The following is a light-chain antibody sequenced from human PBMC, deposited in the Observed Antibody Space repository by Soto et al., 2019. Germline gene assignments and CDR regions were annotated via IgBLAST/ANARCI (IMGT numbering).Light chain of an antibody. V-gene: IGKV1-17*01. Sequence: DIQMTQSPSSLSASVGDSVTITCRASQGIGNDLGWYHQTPGKAPRRLIYGASNLQSGVPSRFGGSGSGTDFSLTISSVQPEDFATYYCLQHHTYPWTFGQGTKV. CDR3: LQHHTYPWT. CDR2: GAS. CDR1: QGIGND. J-gene: IGKJ1*01.